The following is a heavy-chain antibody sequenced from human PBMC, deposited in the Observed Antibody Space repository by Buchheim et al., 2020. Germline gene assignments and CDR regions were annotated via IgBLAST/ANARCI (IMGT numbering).Heavy chain of an antibody. CDR3: ARVLGYSSGWYRTYYFDY. V-gene: IGHV1-8*01. J-gene: IGHJ4*02. CDR2: MNPNSGNT. Sequence: QVQLVQSGAEVKKPGASVKVSCKASGYTFTSYDINWVRQATGQGLEWRGWMNPNSGNTGYALKFQGRVTMTRNTSKSTANMELSSLRSEDTAMYYCARVLGYSSGWYRTYYFDYWGQGTL. CDR1: GYTFTSYD. D-gene: IGHD6-19*01.